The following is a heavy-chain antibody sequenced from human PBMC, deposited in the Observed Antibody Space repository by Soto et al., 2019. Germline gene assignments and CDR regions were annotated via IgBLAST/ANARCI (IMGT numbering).Heavy chain of an antibody. V-gene: IGHV4-39*01. CDR1: GGSISSSSYY. D-gene: IGHD2-15*01. CDR2: IYYSGST. J-gene: IGHJ5*02. CDR3: AATISGGLSGWFDP. Sequence: QLQLQESGPGLVKPSETLSLTCTVSGGSISSSSYYWGWIRQPPGKGLEWIGSIYYSGSTYYNPSLKSRVTISVDTSKNQFSLKLSSVTAADTAVYYCAATISGGLSGWFDPWGQGTLVTVSS.